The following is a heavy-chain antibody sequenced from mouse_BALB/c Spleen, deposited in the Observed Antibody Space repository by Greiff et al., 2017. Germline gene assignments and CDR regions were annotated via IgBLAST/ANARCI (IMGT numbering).Heavy chain of an antibody. D-gene: IGHD1-1*01. V-gene: IGHV1-14*01. J-gene: IGHJ4*01. CDR2: INPYNDGT. CDR3: ERSYYYGSSTYAMDY. Sequence: VQLQQSGPELVKPGASVKMSCKASGYTFTSYVMHWVKQKPGQGLEWIGYINPYNDGTKYNEKFKGKATLTSDKSSSTAYMELSSLTSEDSAVYYCERSYYYGSSTYAMDYWGQGTSVTVSS. CDR1: GYTFTSYV.